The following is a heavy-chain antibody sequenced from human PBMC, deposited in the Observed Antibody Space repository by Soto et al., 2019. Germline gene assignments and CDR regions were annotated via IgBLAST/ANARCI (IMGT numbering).Heavy chain of an antibody. CDR1: GDSVSSNTAG. J-gene: IGHJ4*01. CDR2: TYYRSKWYY. Sequence: SQTLSLTCDISGDSVSSNTAGWNWVGQSPSRGLEWLGRTYYRSKWYYDYALSVRSRITINPDTSKNQYSLQLNSVTPEDTAVYYCARGEQYSGRIFDYWGQGTLVTVSS. CDR3: ARGEQYSGRIFDY. D-gene: IGHD1-26*01. V-gene: IGHV6-1*01.